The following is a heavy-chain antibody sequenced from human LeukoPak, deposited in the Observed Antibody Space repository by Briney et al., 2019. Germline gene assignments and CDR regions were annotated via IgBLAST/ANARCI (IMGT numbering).Heavy chain of an antibody. CDR3: ARLMDRARRDAFDI. CDR1: GLTFSNYN. J-gene: IGHJ3*02. D-gene: IGHD2-2*03. V-gene: IGHV3-48*01. Sequence: GGSLRLSCAASGLTFSNYNMNCVRQAPGKGLEWISYISSSSSTKNYADSVKGRFTVSRDNAWNSLYLQMNSLRAEDTAVYYCARLMDRARRDAFDIWGHGTMVTVSS. CDR2: ISSSSSTK.